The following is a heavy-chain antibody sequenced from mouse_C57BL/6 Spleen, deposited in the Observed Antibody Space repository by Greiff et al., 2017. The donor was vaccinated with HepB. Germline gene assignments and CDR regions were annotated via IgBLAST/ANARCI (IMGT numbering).Heavy chain of an antibody. Sequence: VKLMESGPGLVQPSQSLSITCTVSGFSLTSYGVHWVRQSPGKGLEWLGVIWSGGSTDYNAAFISRLSISKDNSKSQVFFKMNSLQADDTAIYYCAREEDYYGSSLYAMDYWGQGTSVTVSS. J-gene: IGHJ4*01. CDR2: IWSGGST. V-gene: IGHV2-2*01. D-gene: IGHD1-1*01. CDR3: AREEDYYGSSLYAMDY. CDR1: GFSLTSYG.